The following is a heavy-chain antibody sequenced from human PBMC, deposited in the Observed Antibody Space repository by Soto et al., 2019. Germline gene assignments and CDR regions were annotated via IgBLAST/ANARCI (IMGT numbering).Heavy chain of an antibody. J-gene: IGHJ6*02. Sequence: QVQLQESGPGLVKPSQTLSLTCTVSGGSISSGGYYWSWIRQHPGKGLEWIGYISYSGGTYYNPSIILIVTISEDKSRHQFALKLSSVTAAYTVVYYCAIEPETGGAKDYNYYGMDVRGQGTTDTVS. D-gene: IGHD7-27*01. V-gene: IGHV4-31*01. CDR2: ISYSGGT. CDR3: AIEPETGGAKDYNYYGMDV. CDR1: GGSISSGGYY.